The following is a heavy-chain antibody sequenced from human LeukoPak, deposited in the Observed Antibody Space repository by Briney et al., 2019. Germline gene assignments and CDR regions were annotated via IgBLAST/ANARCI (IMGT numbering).Heavy chain of an antibody. J-gene: IGHJ4*02. CDR1: GYTFTSYY. CDR2: INPSGGST. V-gene: IGHV1-46*01. Sequence: GASVKVSCKASGYTFTSYYMHWVRQAPGQGLEWMGIINPSGGSTNYAQKFQGRVTITADESTSTAYMELSSLRSEDTAVYYCARTSFYDSSGYYAGGFDYWGQGTLVTVSS. CDR3: ARTSFYDSSGYYAGGFDY. D-gene: IGHD3-22*01.